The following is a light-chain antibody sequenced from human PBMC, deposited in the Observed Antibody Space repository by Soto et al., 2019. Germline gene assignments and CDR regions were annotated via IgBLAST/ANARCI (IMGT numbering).Light chain of an antibody. J-gene: IGKJ1*01. CDR2: KAS. CDR1: QTISSW. Sequence: DIQMTQSPSTLSGSGGEGVTITCRASQTISSWLAWYHQKPGKAPKLLIYKASTLKSGGPSRFSGSGSGTEFTLTISSLQPDDFATYYCQHYNSYSEAFGQGTKVDIK. V-gene: IGKV1-5*03. CDR3: QHYNSYSEA.